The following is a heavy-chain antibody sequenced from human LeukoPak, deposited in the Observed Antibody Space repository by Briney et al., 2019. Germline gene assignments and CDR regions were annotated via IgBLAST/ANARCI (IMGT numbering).Heavy chain of an antibody. CDR3: ARDQLELLGGAFDI. V-gene: IGHV3-21*01. CDR2: ISSSSSSI. Sequence: GGSLRLSCAASGFTFSSYSMNWVRQAPGKGLEWVSSISSSSSSIYYADSVKGRFTISRDNAKNSLYLQMNSLRAEDTAVYYCARDQLELLGGAFDIWGQGTMITVSS. CDR1: GFTFSSYS. J-gene: IGHJ3*02. D-gene: IGHD1-7*01.